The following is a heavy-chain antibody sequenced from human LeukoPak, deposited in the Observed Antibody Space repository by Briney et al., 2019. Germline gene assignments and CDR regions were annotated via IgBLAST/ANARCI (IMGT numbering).Heavy chain of an antibody. Sequence: GGSLRLSCAASGFTFSSYAMTWVRQAPGKGLEWVSTISGNGGSTYYADSVKGRFTISRDNSKNTLYLQMNSLRAEDTAVYYCGKGLSTAAGWDFDYWGQGTLVTVSS. CDR1: GFTFSSYA. V-gene: IGHV3-23*01. CDR3: GKGLSTAAGWDFDY. D-gene: IGHD6-13*01. J-gene: IGHJ4*02. CDR2: ISGNGGST.